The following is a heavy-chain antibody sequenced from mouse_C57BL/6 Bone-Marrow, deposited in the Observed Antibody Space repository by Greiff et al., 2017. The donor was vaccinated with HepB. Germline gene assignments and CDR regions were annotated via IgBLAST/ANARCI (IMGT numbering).Heavy chain of an antibody. CDR1: GYTFTDYY. V-gene: IGHV1-26*01. CDR3: ARFTTVGATRWYFDD. J-gene: IGHJ1*03. Sequence: EVQLQQSGPELVKPGASVKISCKASGYTFTDYYMNWVKQSHGKRLEWIGDIKTNNGGTSCNQKFKGKATLTVDTSSSTAYMELRNLTSEASAVYYCARFTTVGATRWYFDDWGTGTTVTVSS. CDR2: IKTNNGGT. D-gene: IGHD1-1*01.